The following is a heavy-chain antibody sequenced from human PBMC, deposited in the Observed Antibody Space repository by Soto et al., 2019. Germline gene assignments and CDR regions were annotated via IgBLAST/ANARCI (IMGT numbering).Heavy chain of an antibody. CDR2: IYPGDSDT. Sequence: GESLKISCKGSGYSFTSYWIGWVRQMPGKGLEWMGIIYPGDSDTRYSPSFQGQVTISADKSISTAYLQWSSLKASDTAMYYCARIVRGVTFDPPYYGMDVWGQGTTVTVSS. V-gene: IGHV5-51*01. D-gene: IGHD3-10*02. CDR1: GYSFTSYW. CDR3: ARIVRGVTFDPPYYGMDV. J-gene: IGHJ6*02.